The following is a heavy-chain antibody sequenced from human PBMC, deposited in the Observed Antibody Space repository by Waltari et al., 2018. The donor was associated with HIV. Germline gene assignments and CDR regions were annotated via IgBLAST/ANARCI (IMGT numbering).Heavy chain of an antibody. CDR3: ARSRNMGYSSSWYYFDY. Sequence: QVQLVQSGAEVKKPGSSVKVSCKASGGTFSSSAISWVRQAPGQGLEWMGGIIPIFGTANYAQKFQGRVTITADESTSTAYMELSSLRSEDTAVYYCARSRNMGYSSSWYYFDYWGQGTLVTVSS. D-gene: IGHD6-13*01. CDR1: GGTFSSSA. J-gene: IGHJ4*02. CDR2: IIPIFGTA. V-gene: IGHV1-69*01.